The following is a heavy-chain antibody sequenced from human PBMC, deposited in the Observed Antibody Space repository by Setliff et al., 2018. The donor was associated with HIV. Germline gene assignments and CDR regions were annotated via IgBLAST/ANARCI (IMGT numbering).Heavy chain of an antibody. Sequence: GGSLRLSCVASGFTFTTYPMSWVRQAPGKGLEWVSAISGDGGDTAYADSLKGRFTISRDTSKNTLHLHMNSLRAEDTAVYYCAAVFTGEPGRSLDYWGQGTPVTVSS. CDR3: AAVFTGEPGRSLDY. CDR2: ISGDGGDT. J-gene: IGHJ4*02. CDR1: GFTFTTYP. V-gene: IGHV3-23*01. D-gene: IGHD1-26*01.